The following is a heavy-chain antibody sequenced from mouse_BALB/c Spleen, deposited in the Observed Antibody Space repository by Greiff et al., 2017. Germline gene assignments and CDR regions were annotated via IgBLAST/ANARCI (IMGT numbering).Heavy chain of an antibody. CDR1: GFTFSSYA. J-gene: IGHJ2*01. CDR3: ARDQGLRRYFDY. Sequence: EVQRVESGGGLVKPGGSLKLSCAASGFTFSSYAMSWVRQSPEKRLEWVAEISSGGSYTYYPDTVTGRFTISRDNAKNTLYLEMSSLRSEDTAMYYCARDQGLRRYFDYWGQGTTLTVSS. CDR2: ISSGGSYT. V-gene: IGHV5-9-4*01. D-gene: IGHD2-2*01.